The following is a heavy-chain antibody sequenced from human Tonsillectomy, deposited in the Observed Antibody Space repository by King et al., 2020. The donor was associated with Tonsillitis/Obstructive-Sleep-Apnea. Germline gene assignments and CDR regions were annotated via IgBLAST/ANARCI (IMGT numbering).Heavy chain of an antibody. V-gene: IGHV3-33*01. D-gene: IGHD3-3*01. CDR1: GFTFSRYG. Sequence: VQLVESGGGVVQPGRSLRLSCAASGFTFSRYGMHWVRQAPGKGLEWVALIWYDGSNKYYADSVKGRFTISRDDSKNTLSLQMNSLRAEDTALYYCARDSGHTIFAHCGMDVWGQGTTVTVSS. J-gene: IGHJ6*02. CDR2: IWYDGSNK. CDR3: ARDSGHTIFAHCGMDV.